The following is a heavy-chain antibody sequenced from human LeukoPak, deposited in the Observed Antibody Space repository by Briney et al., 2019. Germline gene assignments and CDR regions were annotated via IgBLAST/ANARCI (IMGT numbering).Heavy chain of an antibody. CDR2: IYYSGST. J-gene: IGHJ3*02. Sequence: PSETLSLTCTVSGGSISSSSYYWGWIRQPPGKGLEWIGSIYYSGSTYYNPSLKSRVTISVDTSRNQFSLKLSSVTAADTAVYYCARDLDYYDSSGYYPGDAFDIWGQGTMVTVSS. D-gene: IGHD3-22*01. CDR3: ARDLDYYDSSGYYPGDAFDI. V-gene: IGHV4-39*07. CDR1: GGSISSSSYY.